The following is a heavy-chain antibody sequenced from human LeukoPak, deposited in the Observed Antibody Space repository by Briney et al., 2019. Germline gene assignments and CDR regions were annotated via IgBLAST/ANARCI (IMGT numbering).Heavy chain of an antibody. CDR3: ARDDCSGGSCYRT. CDR2: INPNSGGT. Sequence: GASVKVSCKASGYTFTGYYMHWVRQAPGQGLEWMGWINPNSGGTNYAQKFQGRVTMTRDTSISTAYMEVGRLTSDDTAVYYCARDDCSGGSCYRTWGQGTLVTVSS. D-gene: IGHD2-15*01. J-gene: IGHJ4*02. CDR1: GYTFTGYY. V-gene: IGHV1-2*02.